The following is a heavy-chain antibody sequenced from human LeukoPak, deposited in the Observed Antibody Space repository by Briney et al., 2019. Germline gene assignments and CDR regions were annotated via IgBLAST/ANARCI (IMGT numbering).Heavy chain of an antibody. CDR2: ISYDGSNK. CDR1: GFTFSSYG. CDR3: AKVVGYSSGWYYFDY. J-gene: IGHJ4*02. V-gene: IGHV3-30*18. D-gene: IGHD6-19*01. Sequence: GRSLRLSCAASGFTFSSYGMHWVRQAPGKGLEWVAVISYDGSNKYYADSVKGRFTISRDNSKNTLYLQMNSLRAEDTAVYYCAKVVGYSSGWYYFDYWGQGTLVTVSS.